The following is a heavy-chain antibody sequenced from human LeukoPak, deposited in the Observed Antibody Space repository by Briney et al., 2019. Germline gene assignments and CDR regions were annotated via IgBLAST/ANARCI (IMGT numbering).Heavy chain of an antibody. CDR1: GYSFTNYW. V-gene: IGHV5-51*01. CDR2: IYPGDSDT. Sequence: GESLKISCKGSGYSFTNYWIDWVRQVPGKGLEWMGIIYPGDSDTRYSPSFRGQVTISVDKSINTAYLQWYSLQASDTAMYYCARRTSARHWFDPWGQGTLVTVSS. J-gene: IGHJ5*02. CDR3: ARRTSARHWFDP.